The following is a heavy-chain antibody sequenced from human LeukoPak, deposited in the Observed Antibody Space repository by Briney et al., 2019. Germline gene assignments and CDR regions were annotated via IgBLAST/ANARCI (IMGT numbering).Heavy chain of an antibody. D-gene: IGHD2-2*01. J-gene: IGHJ4*02. CDR2: INQDGWEK. Sequence: GGSLRLSCAASGCTFRSYWMGGVRQAPGKGPDCVANINQDGWEKHYVGSVKGRFNNSRDNAKNELYLQRNSLRAEDTAVYYCARGQYQLLWGQGTLVIVSS. CDR1: GCTFRSYW. CDR3: ARGQYQLL. V-gene: IGHV3-7*03.